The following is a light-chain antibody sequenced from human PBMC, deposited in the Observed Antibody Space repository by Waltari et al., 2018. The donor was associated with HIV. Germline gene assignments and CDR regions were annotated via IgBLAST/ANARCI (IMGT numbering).Light chain of an antibody. V-gene: IGLV3-21*04. CDR2: DDN. Sequence: SYVLTPPPSVSVDPGETARITCGGTNIGSTSVQWYQQKPGQAPVLVISDDNDRPSGIPERFSGSSSGNTATLTISRVEAGDEADYYCQVWDTTTDQWVFGGGTELAVL. CDR1: NIGSTS. CDR3: QVWDTTTDQWV. J-gene: IGLJ3*02.